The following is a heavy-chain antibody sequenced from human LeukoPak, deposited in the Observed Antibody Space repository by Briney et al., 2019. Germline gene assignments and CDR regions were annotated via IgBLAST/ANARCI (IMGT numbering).Heavy chain of an antibody. CDR1: GGSISSYY. CDR2: IYYSGST. J-gene: IGHJ4*02. D-gene: IGHD3-22*01. Sequence: SETLSLTCTVSGGSISSYYWGWIRQPPGKGLEWIGSIYYSGSTYYNPSLKSRVTISVDTSKNQFSLKLSSVTAADTAVYYCARHVSGYSQHENFDYWGQGTLVTVSS. V-gene: IGHV4-39*01. CDR3: ARHVSGYSQHENFDY.